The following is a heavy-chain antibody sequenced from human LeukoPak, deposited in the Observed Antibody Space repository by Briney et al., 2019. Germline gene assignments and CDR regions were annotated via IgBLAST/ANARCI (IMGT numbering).Heavy chain of an antibody. V-gene: IGHV3-53*01. Sequence: GGSLRLSCAASGFTVSTSYMNWVRQAPGKRLEWGSTIYSGGSTYYADSVKGRFTISRDNSKNTLYLQMNSLRAEDTAVYYCAKDLWLWFGEPCFDYWGQGTLVTVSS. J-gene: IGHJ4*02. CDR2: IYSGGST. D-gene: IGHD3-10*01. CDR1: GFTVSTSY. CDR3: AKDLWLWFGEPCFDY.